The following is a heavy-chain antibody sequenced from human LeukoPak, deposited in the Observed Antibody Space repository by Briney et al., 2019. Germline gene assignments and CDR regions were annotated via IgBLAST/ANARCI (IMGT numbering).Heavy chain of an antibody. CDR3: TRGWYFDY. CDR1: EFTFGDYP. Sequence: GGSLRLSCTASEFTFGDYPMSWVREAPGKGLEWVGFIRSKAYGGTTEDAASVKGRFTISRDDSKSIAYLQMNSLKTEDTAVYYCTRGWYFDYWGQGTLVTVSS. V-gene: IGHV3-49*04. D-gene: IGHD2-15*01. J-gene: IGHJ4*02. CDR2: IRSKAYGGTT.